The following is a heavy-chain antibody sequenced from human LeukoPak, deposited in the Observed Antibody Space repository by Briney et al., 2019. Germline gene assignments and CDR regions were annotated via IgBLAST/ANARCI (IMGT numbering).Heavy chain of an antibody. J-gene: IGHJ4*02. D-gene: IGHD3-22*01. Sequence: PSETLSLTCTVSGGSISSSSYYWGWIRQPPGKGLEWIGEMYLSGTTHSNPSVKSRVTISIDKSKNQFFLNLSSVTAADTAVYYCAGLVGRYSSGLYYYYFDYWGQGTWSPSPQ. CDR2: MYLSGTT. CDR3: AGLVGRYSSGLYYYYFDY. V-gene: IGHV4-39*07. CDR1: GGSISSSSYY.